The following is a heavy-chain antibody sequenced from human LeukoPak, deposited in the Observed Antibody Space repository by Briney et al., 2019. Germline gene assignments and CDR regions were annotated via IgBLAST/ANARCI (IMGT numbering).Heavy chain of an antibody. CDR1: GFTFSSYG. V-gene: IGHV3-30*02. D-gene: IGHD2-15*01. Sequence: GGSLRLSCAASGFTFSSYGMHWVRQAPGKGLEWVAFIRYDGSNKYYADSVKGRFTISRDNSKNTLYLQINSLRVEDTAVYYCARSLRSPRYCIDDTCYFDYWGQGTLVTVSS. CDR2: IRYDGSNK. CDR3: ARSLRSPRYCIDDTCYFDY. J-gene: IGHJ4*02.